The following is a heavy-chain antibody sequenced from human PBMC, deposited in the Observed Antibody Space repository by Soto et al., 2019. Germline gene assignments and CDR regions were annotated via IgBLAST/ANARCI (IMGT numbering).Heavy chain of an antibody. CDR1: GFTFSSYS. J-gene: IGHJ5*02. CDR3: ARDPAYCGGDCYSGWFDP. D-gene: IGHD2-21*02. Sequence: EVQLVESGGGLVQPGGSLRLSCAASGFTFSSYSMNWVRQAPGTGLEWVSYISSSSSTIYYADSVKGRFTISRDNAKNSLYLQMNSLRDEDTAVYYCARDPAYCGGDCYSGWFDPWGQGTLVTVSS. CDR2: ISSSSSTI. V-gene: IGHV3-48*02.